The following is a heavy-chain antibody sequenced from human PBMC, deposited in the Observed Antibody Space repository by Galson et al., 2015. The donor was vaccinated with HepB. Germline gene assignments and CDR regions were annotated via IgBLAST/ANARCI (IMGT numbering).Heavy chain of an antibody. J-gene: IGHJ4*02. CDR1: GFTFSSYW. CDR3: VRAVGGPGGY. D-gene: IGHD3-16*01. CDR2: IKQDGSLT. V-gene: IGHV3-7*01. Sequence: SLRLSCAASGFTFSSYWMHWVRQAPGKGLEWVVNIKQDGSLTYYIDSVKGRFTISRDNAKNSLYLQMNSLRADDTAVYYCVRAVGGPGGYWGQGTLVTVSS.